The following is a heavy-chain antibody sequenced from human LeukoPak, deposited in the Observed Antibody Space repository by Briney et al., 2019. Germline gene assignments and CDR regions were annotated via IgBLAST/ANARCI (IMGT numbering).Heavy chain of an antibody. CDR2: ISYDGSNK. Sequence: PGGSLRLSCAASGFTFSSYGMHWVRQAPGKGLEWAAVISYDGSNKYYADSVKGRFTISRDNPKNTLYLQMNSLRAEDTAVYFCAKGGWLQSPTDYWGQGTLVTVSS. V-gene: IGHV3-30*18. J-gene: IGHJ4*02. CDR3: AKGGWLQSPTDY. CDR1: GFTFSSYG. D-gene: IGHD5-24*01.